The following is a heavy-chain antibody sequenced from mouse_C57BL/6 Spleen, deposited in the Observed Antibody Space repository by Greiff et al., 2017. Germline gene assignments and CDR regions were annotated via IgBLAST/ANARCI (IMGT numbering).Heavy chain of an antibody. V-gene: IGHV1-55*01. CDR1: GYTFTSYW. Sequence: VQLQQPGAELVKPGASVKMSCKASGYTFTSYWITWVKQRPGQGLEWIGDIYPGSGSTNYNEKFKSKATLTVATSSSTTSMKLSNMTSEDMAVYYCARRDYYDYDGYAMDYWGQGTSVTVSS. J-gene: IGHJ4*01. CDR3: ARRDYYDYDGYAMDY. CDR2: IYPGSGST. D-gene: IGHD2-4*01.